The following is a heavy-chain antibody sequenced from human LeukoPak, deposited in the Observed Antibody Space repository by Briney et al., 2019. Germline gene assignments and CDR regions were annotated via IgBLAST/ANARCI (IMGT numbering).Heavy chain of an antibody. CDR2: ISDSGGDT. J-gene: IGHJ4*02. CDR1: AFSFDNFA. V-gene: IGHV3-23*01. Sequence: GGSLRLSCAASAFSFDNFAMSWVRQAPGRGLKWIAAISDSGGDTYYAESIKGRFTISRDNSKNTLYLQMNSLRADDTALYYCAKHPFIAVTVLEHWGQGTLVTVSS. D-gene: IGHD6-19*01. CDR3: AKHPFIAVTVLEH.